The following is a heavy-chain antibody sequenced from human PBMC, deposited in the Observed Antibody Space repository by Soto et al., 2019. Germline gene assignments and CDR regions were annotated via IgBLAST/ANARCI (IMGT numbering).Heavy chain of an antibody. CDR3: ARDLDSSRNPAGHEDAFDI. D-gene: IGHD6-13*01. CDR1: GGSISSYY. CDR2: IYYSGST. Sequence: QVQLQESGPGLVKPSETLSLTCTVSGGSISSYYWSWIRQPPGKGLEWIGYIYYSGSTNYNPSLKSRVTISVDTSKNQFSLKLSSVTAADTAVYYCARDLDSSRNPAGHEDAFDIWGQGTMVTVSS. J-gene: IGHJ3*02. V-gene: IGHV4-59*01.